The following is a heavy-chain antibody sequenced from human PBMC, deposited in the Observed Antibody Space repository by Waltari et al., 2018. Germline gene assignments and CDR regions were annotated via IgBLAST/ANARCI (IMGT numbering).Heavy chain of an antibody. D-gene: IGHD4-4*01. CDR3: ARTANKMTTVTTRGWNWFDP. CDR2: IYYIGST. V-gene: IGHV4-59*01. J-gene: IGHJ5*02. Sequence: QVQLQESGPGLVKPSETLSLTCTVSVGSISSYYWSWIRQPPGKGLEWIGYIYYIGSTNYNPTLKSRVTISVDTSKNQLSLKLSSVTAADTAVYYCARTANKMTTVTTRGWNWFDPWGQGTLVTVSS. CDR1: VGSISSYY.